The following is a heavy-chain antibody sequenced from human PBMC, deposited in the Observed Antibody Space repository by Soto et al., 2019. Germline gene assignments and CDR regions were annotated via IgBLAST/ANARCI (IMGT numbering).Heavy chain of an antibody. CDR2: ISGSGGST. CDR3: AKWVVVVPAAITYYYYGMDV. Sequence: PGGSLRLSCAASGFTFSSYAMSWVRQAPGKGLEWLSAISGSGGSTYYADSVKGRFTISRDNSKNTLYLQMNSLRAEDTAVYYCAKWVVVVPAAITYYYYGMDVWGQGTTVTVSS. CDR1: GFTFSSYA. V-gene: IGHV3-23*01. J-gene: IGHJ6*02. D-gene: IGHD2-2*01.